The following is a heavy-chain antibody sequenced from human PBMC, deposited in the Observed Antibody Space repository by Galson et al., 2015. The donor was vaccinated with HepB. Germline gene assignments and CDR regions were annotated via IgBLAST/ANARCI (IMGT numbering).Heavy chain of an antibody. D-gene: IGHD3-10*01. Sequence: SVKVSCKASGGTFSSYTISWVRQAPGQGLEWMGRIIPILGIANYAQKFQGRVTITADKSTSTAYMELSSLRSEDTAVYNCARVALVRGVINGFDYWGQGTLVTVSS. CDR2: IIPILGIA. CDR3: ARVALVRGVINGFDY. J-gene: IGHJ4*02. CDR1: GGTFSSYT. V-gene: IGHV1-69*02.